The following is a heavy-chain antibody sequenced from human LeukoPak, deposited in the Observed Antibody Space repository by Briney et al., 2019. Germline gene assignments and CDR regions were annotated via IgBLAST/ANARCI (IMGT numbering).Heavy chain of an antibody. Sequence: PSGTLSLTCAVSGGSISSSNWWSWVRQPPGKGLEWIGYIPYSGSTNYNPSLKGRVTISVDTSRNQFSLKLSSVTAADTAVYYCARGRLGGSGSYYNVLDYWGQGTLVTVSS. CDR3: ARGRLGGSGSYYNVLDY. CDR2: IPYSGST. V-gene: IGHV4-4*02. D-gene: IGHD3-10*01. J-gene: IGHJ4*02. CDR1: GGSISSSNW.